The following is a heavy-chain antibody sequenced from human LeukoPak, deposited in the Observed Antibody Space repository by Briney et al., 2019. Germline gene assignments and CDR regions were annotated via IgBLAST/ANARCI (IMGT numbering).Heavy chain of an antibody. J-gene: IGHJ4*02. V-gene: IGHV4-31*03. CDR1: GGSISSGGHY. CDR3: ARTTDLTFDY. D-gene: IGHD4-17*01. CDR2: IYYSGST. Sequence: SETLSLTCTVSGGSISSGGHYWSWIRQHPGKGLEWIGYIYYSGSTYYNPSLKSRVTISVDTSKNQFSLKLSSVTAADTAVYYCARTTDLTFDYWGQGTLVTVSS.